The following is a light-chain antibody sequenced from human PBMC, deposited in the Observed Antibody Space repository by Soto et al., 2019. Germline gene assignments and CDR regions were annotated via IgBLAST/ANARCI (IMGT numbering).Light chain of an antibody. CDR1: SSNIGAGYD. CDR2: GNS. CDR3: QSYDSSLSGYVV. J-gene: IGLJ2*01. Sequence: QSALTQPPSVSWAPGQRVTISCTGSSSNIGAGYDVHWYQQLPGTPPKLLIYGNSNRPSGVPDRISGSKSGTSASLAITGLQAEDEADYYCQSYDSSLSGYVVFGGGTKLTVL. V-gene: IGLV1-40*01.